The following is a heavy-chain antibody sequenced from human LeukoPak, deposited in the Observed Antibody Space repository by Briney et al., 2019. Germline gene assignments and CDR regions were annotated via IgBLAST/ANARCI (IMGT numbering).Heavy chain of an antibody. D-gene: IGHD2-15*01. V-gene: IGHV3-23*01. CDR3: AKSKVVAATMGRFDY. Sequence: GGSLRLSCAASGFTFSNYAMNWVRQAPGKGLEWASVISGSDGSTYYADSVKGRFTISRDNSKNTLYLQMNSLRAEDTAVYYCAKSKVVAATMGRFDYWGQGTLVTVSS. CDR1: GFTFSNYA. J-gene: IGHJ4*02. CDR2: ISGSDGST.